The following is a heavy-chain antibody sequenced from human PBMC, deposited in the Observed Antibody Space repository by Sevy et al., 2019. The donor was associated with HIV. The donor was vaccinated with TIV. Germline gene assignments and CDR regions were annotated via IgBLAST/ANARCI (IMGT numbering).Heavy chain of an antibody. CDR3: AKYYGILTGDG. V-gene: IGHV3-30*18. D-gene: IGHD3-9*01. CDR2: ISYDGSNK. CDR1: GFTFSSYG. J-gene: IGHJ4*02. Sequence: GGSLRLSCAASGFTFSSYGMHWVRQAPGKGLEWVAVISYDGSNKYYADSVKGRFTISRDNSKNTLYLQMNSLRAEDTAVYYCAKYYGILTGDGWGQGTLVTVSS.